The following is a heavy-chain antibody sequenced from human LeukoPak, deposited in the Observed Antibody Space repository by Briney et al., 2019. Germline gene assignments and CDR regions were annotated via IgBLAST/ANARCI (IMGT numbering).Heavy chain of an antibody. D-gene: IGHD4-17*01. CDR1: GYTFTSYG. CDR2: TCAYNGNT. J-gene: IGHJ5*02. Sequence: ASVKVSFKATGYTFTSYGISWVRQPPGQGLEWMGWTCAYNGNTNYAQKLQGRVTMTTDTSTSTAYMELRSLRSDDTAVYYCARAPAPKTGLRLNWFEPWGQGTLVTVSS. CDR3: ARAPAPKTGLRLNWFEP. V-gene: IGHV1-18*01.